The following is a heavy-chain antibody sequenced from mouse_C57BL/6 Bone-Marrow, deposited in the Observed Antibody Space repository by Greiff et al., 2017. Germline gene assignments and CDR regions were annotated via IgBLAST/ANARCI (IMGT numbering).Heavy chain of an antibody. V-gene: IGHV14-2*01. CDR3: TRSLFYYGTNY. CDR1: GFNIKDYY. Sequence: EVQLQQSGAELVKPGASVKLSCTASGFNIKDYYIHWVKQRTEQGLEWIGRIDPEDGETKYAPKFQDKATITADTSSNTAYLQLSSLTSEDTAVYYCTRSLFYYGTNYWGRGTALTVTS. J-gene: IGHJ2*01. CDR2: IDPEDGET. D-gene: IGHD1-1*01.